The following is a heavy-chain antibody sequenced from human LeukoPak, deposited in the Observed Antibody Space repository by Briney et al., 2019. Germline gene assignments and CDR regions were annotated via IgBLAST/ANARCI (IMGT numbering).Heavy chain of an antibody. J-gene: IGHJ3*02. CDR2: INPNSGGT. CDR1: GYTFTGYY. Sequence: ASVKVSCKASGYTFTGYYMHWVRQAPGQGLEWMGWINPNSGGTNYAQKFQGRVTITTEQSTSTAYMELRSLKSEDTAVYYCARDIPGSSGHFNDAFDMWGQGTMVTVSS. V-gene: IGHV1-2*02. CDR3: ARDIPGSSGHFNDAFDM. D-gene: IGHD3-22*01.